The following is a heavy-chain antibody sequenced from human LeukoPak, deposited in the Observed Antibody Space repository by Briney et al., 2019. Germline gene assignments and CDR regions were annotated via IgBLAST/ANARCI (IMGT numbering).Heavy chain of an antibody. CDR3: GTKAGDCGGGSCYSIDY. Sequence: SVKVSCKAFGGSFSSEAISWVRQAPGQGLEWMGGIIPIFGTANYAQKFQGRVTITTDESTSTAYMEVSSLRSEDTAVYYCGTKAGDCGGGSCYSIDYWGQGTLVTVSS. J-gene: IGHJ4*02. CDR2: IIPIFGTA. CDR1: GGSFSSEA. V-gene: IGHV1-69*05. D-gene: IGHD2-15*01.